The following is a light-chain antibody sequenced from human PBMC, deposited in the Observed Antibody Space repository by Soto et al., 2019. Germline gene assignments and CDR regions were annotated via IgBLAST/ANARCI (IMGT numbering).Light chain of an antibody. CDR2: EVV. J-gene: IGLJ3*02. CDR3: AAHAGGNTWL. Sequence: QSALTQPPSASGSPGQSVTISCTGTKSDIGVYDFVSWYQHHPGKAPRLIIYEVVQRPSGVPDRFSGSRSGDKASLTVSGLQTEDEGLYYCAAHAGGNTWLFGGGTKLTVL. V-gene: IGLV2-8*01. CDR1: KSDIGVYDF.